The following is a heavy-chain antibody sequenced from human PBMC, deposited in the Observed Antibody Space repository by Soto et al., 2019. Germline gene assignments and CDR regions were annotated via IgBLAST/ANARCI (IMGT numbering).Heavy chain of an antibody. J-gene: IGHJ4*02. V-gene: IGHV1-69*12. Sequence: QVQLVQSGAEVKKPGSSVRVSCKASGGTFRSYAISWVRQAPGQGLEWIGGIIPIFGTANYAQKFQGRLTIIADESTSTAYMELSSLRSEDTAVYYCARSDYCGGDCYAFLDYWGQGTLFTVSS. D-gene: IGHD2-21*02. CDR1: GGTFRSYA. CDR2: IIPIFGTA. CDR3: ARSDYCGGDCYAFLDY.